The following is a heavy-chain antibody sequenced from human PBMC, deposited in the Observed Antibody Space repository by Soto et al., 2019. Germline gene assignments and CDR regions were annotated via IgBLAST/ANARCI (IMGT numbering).Heavy chain of an antibody. V-gene: IGHV3-23*01. CDR1: GFTFRTYS. Sequence: LRLSCVASGFTFRTYSMSWVRQAAGKGLEWVSGFRAGGDDGTTYYADSVKGRFTISRDNSKNTLFLQMNSLRAEDTAIYYCAKKVNSGSGSQYFDYFGQGTLVTVSS. CDR3: AKKVNSGSGSQYFDY. CDR2: FRAGGDDGTT. J-gene: IGHJ4*02. D-gene: IGHD3-10*01.